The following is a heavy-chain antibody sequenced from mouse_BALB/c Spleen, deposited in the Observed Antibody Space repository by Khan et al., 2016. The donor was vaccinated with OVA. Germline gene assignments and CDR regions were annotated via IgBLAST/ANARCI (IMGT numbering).Heavy chain of an antibody. V-gene: IGHV2-3*01. CDR1: GFSLSSNG. D-gene: IGHD1-1*01. CDR2: IWGDGST. Sequence: QVQLKQSGPGLVAPSQSLSITCTVSGFSLSSNGVSWFRQPPGKSLEWLGVIWGDGSTNYHTTLKSRLIISKDNSKSQVFLKLNSLQTDDKATYYCAKFTPDNYPMDYWGQGTSVTVSS. CDR3: AKFTPDNYPMDY. J-gene: IGHJ4*01.